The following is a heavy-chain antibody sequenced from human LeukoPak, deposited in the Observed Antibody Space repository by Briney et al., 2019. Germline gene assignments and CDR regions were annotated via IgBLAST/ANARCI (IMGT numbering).Heavy chain of an antibody. J-gene: IGHJ4*02. CDR1: GYSISSGYY. CDR3: ARGLYYYDSSGSDY. Sequence: SETLSPTCAVSGYSISSGYYWGWIRQPPGKGLEWIGSIYHSGSTYYNPSLKSRVTISVDTSKNQFSLKLSSVTAADTAVYYCARGLYYYDSSGSDYWGQGTLVTVSS. V-gene: IGHV4-38-2*01. D-gene: IGHD3-22*01. CDR2: IYHSGST.